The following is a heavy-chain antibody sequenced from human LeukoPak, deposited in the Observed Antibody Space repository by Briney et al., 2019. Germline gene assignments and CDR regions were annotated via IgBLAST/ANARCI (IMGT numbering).Heavy chain of an antibody. CDR2: ISGSGGST. CDR1: GFTFSSYG. D-gene: IGHD5-12*01. CDR3: AKDHDYGDYFDY. J-gene: IGHJ4*02. V-gene: IGHV3-23*01. Sequence: GGTLRLSCAAFGFTFSSYGMSWVRQAPGKGLEWVSAISGSGGSTYYADSVKGRFTISRDNSKNTLYLQMNSLRAEDTAVYYCAKDHDYGDYFDYWGQGTLVTVSS.